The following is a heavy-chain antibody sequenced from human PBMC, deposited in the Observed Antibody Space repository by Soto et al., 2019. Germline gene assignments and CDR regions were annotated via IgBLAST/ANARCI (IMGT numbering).Heavy chain of an antibody. J-gene: IGHJ4*02. V-gene: IGHV3-23*01. D-gene: IGHD6-19*01. CDR2: ISGRSTRT. CDR1: GFTFSTYA. CDR3: AKDRGQHAVAGTSDFDY. Sequence: LRLSCAASGFTFSTYAMSWVRQAPGKGLEWVSTISGRSTRTYYSDSVKGRFTVSRDNSKNALYLQLSSLRAEDTALYYCAKDRGQHAVAGTSDFDYWGQGTLVTVSS.